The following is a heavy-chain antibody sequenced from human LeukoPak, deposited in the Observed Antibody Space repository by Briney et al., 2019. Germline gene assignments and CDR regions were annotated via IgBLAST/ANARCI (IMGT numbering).Heavy chain of an antibody. CDR1: GYTFPSYF. V-gene: IGHV1-46*01. CDR2: INPTGGST. CDR3: ARTAARRFDY. Sequence: EASVKVSCKASGYTFPSYFMHWVRQAHGQGLEWMGIINPTGGSTTYAQKFQGRVTMTRDTSTSTVYMELSSLRSDDTAVYYCARTAARRFDYWGQGTLVTVSS. J-gene: IGHJ4*02. D-gene: IGHD6-6*01.